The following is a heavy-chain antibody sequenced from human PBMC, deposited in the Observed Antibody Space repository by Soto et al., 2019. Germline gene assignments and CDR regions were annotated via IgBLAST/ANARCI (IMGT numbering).Heavy chain of an antibody. CDR3: ARDLVGATTEYFQH. V-gene: IGHV3-66*01. CDR2: IYSGGGT. D-gene: IGHD1-26*01. CDR1: GFTVSNNY. J-gene: IGHJ1*01. Sequence: EVQLVESGGGLVQPGGSLRLSCAASGFTVSNNYMSWVRQAPGKGLEWVSVIYSGGGTYYADSVKGRFTISRENSKNTLYLQMNSLRAEDTAVYYCARDLVGATTEYFQHWGQGTLVTVSS.